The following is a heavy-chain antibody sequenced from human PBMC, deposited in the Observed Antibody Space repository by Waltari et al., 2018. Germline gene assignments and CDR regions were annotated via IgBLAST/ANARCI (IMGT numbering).Heavy chain of an antibody. J-gene: IGHJ4*02. Sequence: QVQLQESGPGLVKPSETLSLTCTVSGGSIERDYWTWVRQTPGKGLEWIGYIFNAGATKYDPSLRSRVSISLDMANRQFSLNLMSVTAADTAVYFCTRSRSSGEQIHFDYWGRGILVTVSS. CDR2: IFNAGAT. CDR1: GGSIERDY. D-gene: IGHD1-26*01. V-gene: IGHV4-59*01. CDR3: TRSRSSGEQIHFDY.